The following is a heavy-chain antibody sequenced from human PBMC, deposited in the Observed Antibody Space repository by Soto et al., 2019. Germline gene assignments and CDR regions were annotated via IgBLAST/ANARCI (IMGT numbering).Heavy chain of an antibody. CDR2: ISSSSSTI. Sequence: PGGSLRLSCAASGFTFSSYSMNWVRQAPGKGLEWVSYISSSSSTIYYADSVKGRFTISRDNAKNSLYLQMNSLRAEDTAVYYCARDRHDYSNYLDCWGQGTLVTVSS. CDR3: ARDRHDYSNYLDC. V-gene: IGHV3-48*01. J-gene: IGHJ4*02. CDR1: GFTFSSYS. D-gene: IGHD4-4*01.